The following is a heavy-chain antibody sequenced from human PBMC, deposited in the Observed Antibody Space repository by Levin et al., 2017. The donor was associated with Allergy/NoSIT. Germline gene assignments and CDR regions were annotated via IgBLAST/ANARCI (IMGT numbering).Heavy chain of an antibody. Sequence: GESLKISCKGSGYSFTSYWISWVRQMPGKGLEWMGRINPSDSYTNYSPSFQGHVTISADKSISTAYLQWSSLKASDTAMYYCAREKETPSDYWGQGTLVTVSS. CDR1: GYSFTSYW. V-gene: IGHV5-10-1*01. D-gene: IGHD2-15*01. CDR3: AREKETPSDY. CDR2: INPSDSYT. J-gene: IGHJ4*02.